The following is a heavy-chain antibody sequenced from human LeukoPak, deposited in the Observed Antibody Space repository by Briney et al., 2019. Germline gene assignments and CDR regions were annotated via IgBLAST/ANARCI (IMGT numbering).Heavy chain of an antibody. Sequence: GGSLRLSCATSGFTFSKYGMHWVRQAPGKGLEWVAVIWHDESRTHYADSVKGRFTISRDNAKNSLYLQMNSLRAEDTAVVYCARLPAYCSSTSCYVDYWGQGTLVTVSS. CDR2: IWHDESRT. CDR3: ARLPAYCSSTSCYVDY. D-gene: IGHD2-2*01. CDR1: GFTFSKYG. J-gene: IGHJ4*02. V-gene: IGHV3-33*01.